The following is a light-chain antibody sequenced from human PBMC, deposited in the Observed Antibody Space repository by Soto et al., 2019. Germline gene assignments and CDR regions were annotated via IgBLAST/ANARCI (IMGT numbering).Light chain of an antibody. J-gene: IGKJ1*01. V-gene: IGKV1-5*03. CDR3: QQYNSHSVT. CDR2: KAS. Sequence: DIQMTQSPSTLSASVGDRVTITCRASQSISSWLAWYQQKPGKVPKVLIYKASSLESGVPSRLSGSGSGTEFTLTISSLQPDDFATYYCQQYNSHSVTFGQGTKVEIK. CDR1: QSISSW.